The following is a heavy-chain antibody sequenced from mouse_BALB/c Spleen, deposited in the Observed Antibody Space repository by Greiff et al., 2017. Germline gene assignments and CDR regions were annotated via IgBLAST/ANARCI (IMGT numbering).Heavy chain of an antibody. Sequence: EVNVVESGGGLVKPGGSLKLSCAASGFTFSSYAMSWVRQSPEKRLEWVAEISSGGSYTYYPDTVTGRFTISRDNAKNTLYLEMSSLRSEDTAMYYCARSRYGRAMDYWGQGTSVTVSS. CDR3: ARSRYGRAMDY. D-gene: IGHD2-14*01. J-gene: IGHJ4*01. CDR2: ISSGGSYT. CDR1: GFTFSSYA. V-gene: IGHV5-9-4*01.